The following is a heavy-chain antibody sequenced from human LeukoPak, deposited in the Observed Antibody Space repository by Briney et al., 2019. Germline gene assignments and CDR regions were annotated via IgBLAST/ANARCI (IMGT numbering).Heavy chain of an antibody. CDR3: ARDLRGFGELKSYYYYMDV. J-gene: IGHJ6*03. D-gene: IGHD3-10*01. CDR2: IIPSFGTA. Sequence: SVKVSCKASGYSCTSFGMSWVRQAPGQGLEWLGGIIPSFGTANYAQKFQGRVTITADESTSTAYMELSSLRSEDTAVYYCARDLRGFGELKSYYYYMDVWGKGTTVTISS. V-gene: IGHV1-69*13. CDR1: GYSCTSFG.